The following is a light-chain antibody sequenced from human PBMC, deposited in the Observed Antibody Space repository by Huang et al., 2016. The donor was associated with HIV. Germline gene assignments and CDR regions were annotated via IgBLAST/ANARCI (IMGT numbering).Light chain of an antibody. CDR3: QQSYSTPPIT. CDR1: QSISSY. V-gene: IGKV1-39*01. Sequence: DIQMTQSPSSLSASVGDRVTITCRASQSISSYLNWYQQKPGKAPQLLIYAASSLQSCVPSRFSGSGSGTDFTLTISSLQPEDFATYYCQQSYSTPPITFGQGTRLEIK. CDR2: AAS. J-gene: IGKJ5*01.